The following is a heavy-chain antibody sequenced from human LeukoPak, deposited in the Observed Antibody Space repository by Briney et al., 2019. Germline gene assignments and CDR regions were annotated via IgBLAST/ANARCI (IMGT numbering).Heavy chain of an antibody. CDR2: INPSGGST. J-gene: IGHJ5*02. CDR3: ARAAHYDILTGYCNPWFDP. Sequence: ASVKVSCKASGYTFTSYYMHWVRQAPGRGLEWMGIINPSGGSTSYAQKFQGRVTMTRDTSTSTAYMELRSLRSDDTAVYYCARAAHYDILTGYCNPWFDPWGQGTLVTVSS. CDR1: GYTFTSYY. V-gene: IGHV1-46*01. D-gene: IGHD3-9*01.